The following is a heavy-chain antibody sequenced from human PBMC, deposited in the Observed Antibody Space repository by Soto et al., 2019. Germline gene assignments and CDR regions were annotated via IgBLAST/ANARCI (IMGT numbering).Heavy chain of an antibody. CDR1: GGSISSYY. J-gene: IGHJ4*02. CDR2: IYYSGST. CDR3: ARSDYYDSSGYGY. D-gene: IGHD3-22*01. V-gene: IGHV4-59*01. Sequence: ETLSLTCTVSGGSISSYYWSWIRQPPGKGLEWIGYIYYSGSTNYNPSLKSRVTISVDTSKNQFSLKLSSVTAADTAVYYCARSDYYDSSGYGYWGQGTLVTVSS.